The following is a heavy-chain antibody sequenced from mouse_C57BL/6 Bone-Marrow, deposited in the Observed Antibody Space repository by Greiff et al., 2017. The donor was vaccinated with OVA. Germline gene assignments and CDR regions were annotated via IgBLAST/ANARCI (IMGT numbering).Heavy chain of an antibody. J-gene: IGHJ1*03. V-gene: IGHV1-82*01. Sequence: QVKLKQSGPELVKPGASVKLSCKASGYAFSSSWMNWVKQRPGKGLEWIGRIYPGDGDTNYNGKVKGKATLTADKSSSTAYMQLSSLTSEDSAVYCCARSPYDYDGDWYFDVWGTGTTVTVSS. CDR3: ARSPYDYDGDWYFDV. CDR1: GYAFSSSW. D-gene: IGHD2-4*01. CDR2: IYPGDGDT.